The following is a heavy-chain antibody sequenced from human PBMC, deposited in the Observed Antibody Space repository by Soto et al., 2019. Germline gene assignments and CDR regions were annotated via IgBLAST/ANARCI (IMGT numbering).Heavy chain of an antibody. CDR2: ISGSGGST. J-gene: IGHJ5*02. V-gene: IGHV3-23*01. CDR1: GFTFSSYA. CDR3: AKDVIAAAGTTGWFDP. D-gene: IGHD6-13*01. Sequence: GGSLRLSCAASGFTFSSYAMSWVRQAPGKGLEWVSAISGSGGSTYYADSVKGRFTISRDNSKNTLYLQMNSLRAEDTAVYYCAKDVIAAAGTTGWFDPWGQGTLVTVS.